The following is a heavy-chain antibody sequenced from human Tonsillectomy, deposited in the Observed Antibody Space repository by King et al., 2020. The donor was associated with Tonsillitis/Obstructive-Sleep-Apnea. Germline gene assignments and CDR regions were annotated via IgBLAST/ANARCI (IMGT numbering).Heavy chain of an antibody. Sequence: VQLQQWGAGLLKPSETLSLTCAVYGGSFSGYYWTWIRQSPGKGLDWIGEINHSGSTTYDPFLKTRVTISVDTSKNQFSLKLTSGTAADTAVYYCARGDGDYGDAFNIWGQGTVVSVSS. CDR1: GGSFSGYY. CDR2: INHSGST. CDR3: ARGDGDYGDAFNI. V-gene: IGHV4-34*01. D-gene: IGHD4-17*01. J-gene: IGHJ3*02.